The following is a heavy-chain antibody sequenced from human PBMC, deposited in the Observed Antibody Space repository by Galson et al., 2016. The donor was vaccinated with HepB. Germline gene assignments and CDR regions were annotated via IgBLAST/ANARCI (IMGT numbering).Heavy chain of an antibody. CDR1: GGSLSGYY. V-gene: IGHV4-34*01. CDR3: ARGVELDAIYAFDI. CDR2: INHSGTT. J-gene: IGHJ3*02. D-gene: IGHD3/OR15-3a*01. Sequence: ETLSLTCAVYGGSLSGYYWTWIRQPPGKGLEWIGEINHSGTTNYNPSLNSRVTISLGASNNQFSLRLTSVTAADTAVYYCARGVELDAIYAFDIWGQGTMVTVSS.